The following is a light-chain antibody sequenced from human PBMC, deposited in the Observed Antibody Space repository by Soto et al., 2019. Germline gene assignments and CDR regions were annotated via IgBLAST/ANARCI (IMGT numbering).Light chain of an antibody. Sequence: QSALTQPASVSGSPGLSIPISCTGTSSDVGGYNYVSWYQQHPGKAPKLIIFDVSKRPSGVSNRFSGSKSGNTAPLTISGLQAEDEADYYCNSYTTSRSRVFGGGTKLTVL. V-gene: IGLV2-14*03. CDR2: DVS. J-gene: IGLJ3*02. CDR3: NSYTTSRSRV. CDR1: SSDVGGYNY.